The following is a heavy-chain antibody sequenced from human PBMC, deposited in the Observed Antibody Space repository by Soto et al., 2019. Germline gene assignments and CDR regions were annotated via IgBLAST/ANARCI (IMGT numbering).Heavy chain of an antibody. CDR2: ISYSGYT. CDR1: GGSVSSIHNHY. Sequence: QVQLQESGPGLVRPSEILSLTCTISGGSVSSIHNHYCRWIRQPPGNGLEWIGYISYSGYTSYNPSLKSRVIISVDTSENQVALNMVPVTAADTAVYYCTTQGFGILYGLVDVWGQGTTVTVSS. CDR3: TTQGFGILYGLVDV. V-gene: IGHV4-61*01. D-gene: IGHD2-15*01. J-gene: IGHJ6*02.